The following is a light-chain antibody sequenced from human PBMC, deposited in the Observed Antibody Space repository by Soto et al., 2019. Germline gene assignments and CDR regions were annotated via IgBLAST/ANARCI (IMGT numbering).Light chain of an antibody. CDR3: CSYAGSTTYVA. CDR1: TSDVGSSNL. CDR2: EAT. V-gene: IGLV2-23*01. J-gene: IGLJ2*01. Sequence: QSALTQPASVSGSPGQSITITCTGATSDVGSSNLVSWYQQHPDKAPKLVIYEATKRPSGVSDRFSASKSGNTASLTISGLQAEDEADYYCCSYAGSTTYVAFGGGTKLTVL.